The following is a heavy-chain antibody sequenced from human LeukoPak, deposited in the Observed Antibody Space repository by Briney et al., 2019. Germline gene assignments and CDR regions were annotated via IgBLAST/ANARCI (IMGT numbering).Heavy chain of an antibody. Sequence: PGGSLRLSCAASEFTFSRHWMSWVRQAPGQGLGWVASINQGGSAIRYVDSVKGRFIISRDNAKNSLSLQMNSLRAEDTAMYYCARLLGEATIYDLWGQGTLVTVSS. D-gene: IGHD3-16*01. CDR3: ARLLGEATIYDL. CDR1: EFTFSRHW. V-gene: IGHV3-7*01. J-gene: IGHJ5*02. CDR2: INQGGSAI.